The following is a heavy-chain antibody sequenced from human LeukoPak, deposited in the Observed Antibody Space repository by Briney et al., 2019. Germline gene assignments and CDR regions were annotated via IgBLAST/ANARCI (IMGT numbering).Heavy chain of an antibody. D-gene: IGHD3-22*01. V-gene: IGHV4-59*01. CDR2: IYYSGST. CDR3: ARAYDSSVCFDY. CDR1: GGSISSYY. Sequence: SETLSLTCTVSGGSISSYYWSWIRQPPGKGLEWIGYIYYSGSTNYNPSPKSRVTISVDTSKNQFSLKLSSVTAADTAVYYCARAYDSSVCFDYWGQGTLVTVSS. J-gene: IGHJ4*02.